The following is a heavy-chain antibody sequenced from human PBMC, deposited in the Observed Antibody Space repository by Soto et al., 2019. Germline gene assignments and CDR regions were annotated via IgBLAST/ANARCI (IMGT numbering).Heavy chain of an antibody. CDR1: GGSISSYY. CDR2: IYYSGST. V-gene: IGHV4-59*01. J-gene: IGHJ4*02. Sequence: SETLSLTCTVSGGSISSYYWSWIRQPPGKGLEWIGYIYYSGSTNYNPSLKSRATISVDTSKNQFSLKLSSVTAADTAVYYCAGYIAAAGTVDYWGQGTLVTVSS. D-gene: IGHD6-13*01. CDR3: AGYIAAAGTVDY.